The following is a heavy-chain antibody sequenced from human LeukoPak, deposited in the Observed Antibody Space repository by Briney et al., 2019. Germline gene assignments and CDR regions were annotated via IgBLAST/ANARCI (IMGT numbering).Heavy chain of an antibody. Sequence: GESLKISCKGSGYSFTSYWIGWVRQMPGKGLEWMGIIYPGDSDTRYSPSFQGRVTISADKSISTAYLQWSSLKASDTAMYYCARATQKYSSSFHLDYWGQGTLVTVSS. J-gene: IGHJ4*02. CDR3: ARATQKYSSSFHLDY. D-gene: IGHD6-13*01. V-gene: IGHV5-51*01. CDR1: GYSFTSYW. CDR2: IYPGDSDT.